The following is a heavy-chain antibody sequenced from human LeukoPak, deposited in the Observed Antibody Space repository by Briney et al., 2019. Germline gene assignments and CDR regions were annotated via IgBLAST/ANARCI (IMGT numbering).Heavy chain of an antibody. D-gene: IGHD6-19*01. V-gene: IGHV3-23*01. CDR2: ISDSGGST. CDR1: GFTFSNYA. CDR3: AMQDIRSSGWYD. J-gene: IGHJ4*02. Sequence: GGSLRLSCAASGFTFSNYAMSWVRQAPGQGLEWVSAISDSGGSTCYADSVKGRFTISRDNSKNTLYLQVNSLRAEDTAVYYCAMQDIRSSGWYDWGQGTLVTVSS.